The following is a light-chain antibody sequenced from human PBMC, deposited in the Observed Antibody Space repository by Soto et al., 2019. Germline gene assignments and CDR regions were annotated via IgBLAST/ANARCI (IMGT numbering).Light chain of an antibody. CDR3: QQRSSWPLT. CDR1: QSVGSN. Sequence: EIVLTQSPATLSLSPGERATLSYRASQSVGSNFAWYQQKPGQAPRLLIYDAFSRATGIPARFSGSGSGTDFTLTISSLEPEDFAVYFCQQRSSWPLTFGGGTMVEIK. CDR2: DAF. V-gene: IGKV3-11*01. J-gene: IGKJ4*01.